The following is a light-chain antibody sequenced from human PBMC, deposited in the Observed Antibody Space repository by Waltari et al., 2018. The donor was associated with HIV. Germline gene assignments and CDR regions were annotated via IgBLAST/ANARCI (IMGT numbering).Light chain of an antibody. J-gene: IGKJ4*01. Sequence: ENVLTQSPGTLSLSPGERATLSCRASQTVSNNFLAWYHQKRGQAPRLLIYDVSIRASAIPDRFSGSGSETDFTLTISRLEPDDSAVYYCQEYGTSITFGGGTKVEIK. CDR2: DVS. CDR3: QEYGTSIT. V-gene: IGKV3-20*01. CDR1: QTVSNNF.